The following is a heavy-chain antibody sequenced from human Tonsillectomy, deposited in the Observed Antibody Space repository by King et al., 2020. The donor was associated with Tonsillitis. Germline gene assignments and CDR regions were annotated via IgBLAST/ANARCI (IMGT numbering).Heavy chain of an antibody. CDR2: IFSNDEK. J-gene: IGHJ2*01. CDR3: SRLQGGSGWLTRGYFDL. CDR1: GFSLSNARMG. Sequence: TLKESGPVLVKPTETLTLTCTVSGFSLSNARMGVSWIRQPPGKALEWLAHIFSNDEKSYSTSLKSRLTISKDTSKSQVVLTMTNMDPVDTATYYCSRLQGGSGWLTRGYFDLWGRGTLVTVSS. V-gene: IGHV2-26*01. D-gene: IGHD6-19*01.